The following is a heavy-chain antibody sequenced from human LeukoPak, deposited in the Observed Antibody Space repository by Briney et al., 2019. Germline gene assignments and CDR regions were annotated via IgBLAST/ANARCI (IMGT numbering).Heavy chain of an antibody. Sequence: PSETLSLTCTVSGGSISGYYWSWIRQPPRKGLEWIGYIYSSETPKYDPSLESRVTISLDTSKNQVSLNLRSVTAADTAIYFCARGHYDLAPWGQGILVTVSS. J-gene: IGHJ5*02. CDR1: GGSISGYY. V-gene: IGHV4-59*01. CDR3: ARGHYDLAP. CDR2: IYSSETP. D-gene: IGHD4-17*01.